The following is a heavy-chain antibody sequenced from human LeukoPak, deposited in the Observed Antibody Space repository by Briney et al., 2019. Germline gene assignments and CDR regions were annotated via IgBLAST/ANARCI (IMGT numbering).Heavy chain of an antibody. CDR1: GYTFTCYY. J-gene: IGHJ3*02. Sequence: ASVKVSCKASGYTFTCYYMHWVRQAPGQGLEWMGWINPNSGGTNYAQKFQGRVTMTRDTSMSTVYMELSGLRSDDTAVYYCAKDLRSSESYRGGDAFDIWGQGTMVTVSS. CDR2: INPNSGGT. D-gene: IGHD3-10*01. V-gene: IGHV1-2*02. CDR3: AKDLRSSESYRGGDAFDI.